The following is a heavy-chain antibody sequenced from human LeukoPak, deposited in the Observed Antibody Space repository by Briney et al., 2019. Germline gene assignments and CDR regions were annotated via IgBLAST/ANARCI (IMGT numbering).Heavy chain of an antibody. V-gene: IGHV4-34*01. CDR1: GGSFSGYY. CDR2: INHSGST. Sequence: SETLSLTCAVYGGSFSGYYWNWIRQPPGKGLEWIGEINHSGSTNYNPSLKSRVTMSEDTSKNQFFLKLSSVTAADTAVYYCARVRRWLHLQNYYYGLDLWGQGTTVTVSS. J-gene: IGHJ6*02. D-gene: IGHD5-24*01. CDR3: ARVRRWLHLQNYYYGLDL.